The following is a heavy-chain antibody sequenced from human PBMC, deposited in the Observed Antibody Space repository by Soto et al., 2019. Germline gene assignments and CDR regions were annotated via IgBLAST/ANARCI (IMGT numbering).Heavy chain of an antibody. V-gene: IGHV1-18*01. CDR3: ARDLSGSRAYNRRMDV. CDR1: GYTFTSYG. D-gene: IGHD1-26*01. CDR2: ISAYNGNT. J-gene: IGHJ6*02. Sequence: QVQLVQSGAEVKKPGASVKVSCKASGYTFTSYGISWVRQAPGQGLEWMGWISAYNGNTNYAQKLQGRVTMTTDTXTXXAYVELRSLRSDDTAVYYCARDLSGSRAYNRRMDVWGQGTTVTVSS.